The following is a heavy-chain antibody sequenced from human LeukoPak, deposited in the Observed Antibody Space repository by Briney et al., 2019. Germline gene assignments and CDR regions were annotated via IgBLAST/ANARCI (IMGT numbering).Heavy chain of an antibody. CDR1: GGTCSSYA. J-gene: IGHJ4*02. Sequence: PSVKVSCKASGGTCSSYAISWVRQAPGQGLEWMGRIIPILGIANYAQKFQGRVTITADKSTSTAYMELSSLRSEDTAVYYCARSPYSSGWYEWGQGTLVTVSS. D-gene: IGHD6-19*01. CDR3: ARSPYSSGWYE. V-gene: IGHV1-69*04. CDR2: IIPILGIA.